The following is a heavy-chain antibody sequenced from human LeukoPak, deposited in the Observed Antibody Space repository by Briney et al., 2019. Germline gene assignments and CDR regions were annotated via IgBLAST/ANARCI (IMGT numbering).Heavy chain of an antibody. CDR3: ARGRYGEIDY. J-gene: IGHJ4*02. D-gene: IGHD4-17*01. V-gene: IGHV4-31*03. Sequence: SETLSLTCTVSGASINTGRYYWNWIRQHPGKGLQWIGYIYYSGSTFYSPSLKSRATISIDTSKNQFSLKVNSMTDADTAVYYCARGRYGEIDYWGQGTLVTVSS. CDR2: IYYSGST. CDR1: GASINTGRYY.